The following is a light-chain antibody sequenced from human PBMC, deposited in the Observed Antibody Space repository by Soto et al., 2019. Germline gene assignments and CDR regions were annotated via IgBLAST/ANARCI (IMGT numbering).Light chain of an antibody. CDR2: EGS. CDR3: CSDAGSGV. CDR1: SSDVGSYNL. J-gene: IGLJ3*02. Sequence: QSALTQPASVSGSPGQSITISCTGSSSDVGSYNLVSWYQHHPGKAPKLMIYEGSKRPSGVSNRFSGSKSGNTASLTISGLQAEDEADYYCCSDAGSGVFGGGTKLTVL. V-gene: IGLV2-23*01.